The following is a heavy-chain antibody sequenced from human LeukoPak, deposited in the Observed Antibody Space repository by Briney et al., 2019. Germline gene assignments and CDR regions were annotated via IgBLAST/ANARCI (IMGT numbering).Heavy chain of an antibody. D-gene: IGHD5-12*01. CDR1: GFTFSSYE. J-gene: IGHJ4*02. CDR2: TTTSGGTI. Sequence: PGGSLRLSCAASGFTFSSYEMNWVRQAPGKGLEWVSYTTTSGGTIYYTDSVKGRFTVSRDNDKNSLYLQMNSLRAEDTAVYYCARGDTGYSGYDRTFVSLDYWGQGTLVTVSS. CDR3: ARGDTGYSGYDRTFVSLDY. V-gene: IGHV3-48*03.